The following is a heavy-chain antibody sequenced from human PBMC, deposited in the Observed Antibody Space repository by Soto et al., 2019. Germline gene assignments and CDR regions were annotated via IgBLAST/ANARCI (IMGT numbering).Heavy chain of an antibody. CDR1: GFTFSNYA. V-gene: IGHV3-23*01. J-gene: IGHJ4*02. CDR2: ISGSGGRS. Sequence: EVQLLDSGGGLVQPGGSLRLSCAASGFTFSNYAMTWVRQGPGKGLEWVSGISGSGGRSYYADSVKGRFTISRENSKSTLYLLMNSLRAEDTAVYYCAKAYFVWSSEQPYYFDYWGQGTLVTVSS. D-gene: IGHD3-16*01. CDR3: AKAYFVWSSEQPYYFDY.